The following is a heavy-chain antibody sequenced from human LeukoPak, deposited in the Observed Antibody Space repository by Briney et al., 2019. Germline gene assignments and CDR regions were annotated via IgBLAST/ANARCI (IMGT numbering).Heavy chain of an antibody. CDR1: GFTFSRYA. CDR2: ISFDGNSQ. Sequence: PGKSLRLSCAASGFTFSRYAVHWVRQAPGKGLEWVAVISFDGNSQYYADSVKGRFIISRDNSKNTLYLQMNSLRAEDTAVYYCAKSGYSYDWYYFDYWGQGTLVTVSS. J-gene: IGHJ4*02. D-gene: IGHD5-18*01. V-gene: IGHV3-30-3*01. CDR3: AKSGYSYDWYYFDY.